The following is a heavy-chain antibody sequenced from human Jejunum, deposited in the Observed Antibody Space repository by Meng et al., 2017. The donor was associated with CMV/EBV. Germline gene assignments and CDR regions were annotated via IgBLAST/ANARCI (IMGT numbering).Heavy chain of an antibody. D-gene: IGHD3-10*01. Sequence: GFTFGDSWVHWVRQAPGKGLVWVSRINVDGSSTSYADSVKGRFSTSRDNAKNTVYLQMSSLRVEDTAVYYCAGSILGSGSYFGDDYWGQGTLVTVSS. V-gene: IGHV3-74*01. CDR3: AGSILGSGSYFGDDY. CDR2: INVDGSST. J-gene: IGHJ4*02. CDR1: GFTFGDSW.